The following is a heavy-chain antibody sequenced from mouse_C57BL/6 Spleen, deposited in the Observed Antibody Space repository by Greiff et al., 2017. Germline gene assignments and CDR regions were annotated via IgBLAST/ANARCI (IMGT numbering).Heavy chain of an antibody. CDR3: ARMDYSNYGFAY. CDR2: ISSGSSTI. Sequence: EVKLMESGGGLVKPGGSLKLSCAASGFTFSDYGMHWVRQAPEKGLEWVAYISSGSSTIYYADTVKGRFTISRDNAKNTLFLQMTSLRSEDTAMYYCARMDYSNYGFAYWGQGTLVTVSA. J-gene: IGHJ3*01. V-gene: IGHV5-17*01. D-gene: IGHD2-5*01. CDR1: GFTFSDYG.